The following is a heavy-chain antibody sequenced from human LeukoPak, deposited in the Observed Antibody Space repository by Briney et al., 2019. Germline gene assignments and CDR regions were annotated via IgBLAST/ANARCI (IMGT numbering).Heavy chain of an antibody. D-gene: IGHD3-3*01. J-gene: IGHJ6*03. CDR3: AKLRFLEWLSRPYHYYYMDV. CDR2: ISSSSSYI. CDR1: GFTFSSYS. Sequence: GGSLRLSCAASGFTFSSYSMNWVRQAPGKGLEWVSSISSSSSYIYYADSVKGRFTISRDNAKNSLYLQMNSLRAEDTAVYYCAKLRFLEWLSRPYHYYYMDVWGKGTTVTVSS. V-gene: IGHV3-21*01.